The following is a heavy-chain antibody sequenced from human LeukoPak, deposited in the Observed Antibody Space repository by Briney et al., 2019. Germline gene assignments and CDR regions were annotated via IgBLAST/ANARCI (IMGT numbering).Heavy chain of an antibody. Sequence: GGSLRLSCAASGFTFSSYGMHWVRQAPGKGLEWVAFIRYDGSNKYYADSVKGRFTISRDNSKNTLYLQMNSLRAEDTAVYYCAKALLSSGWYAAPSQVYWGQGTLVTVSS. CDR1: GFTFSSYG. CDR2: IRYDGSNK. V-gene: IGHV3-30*02. CDR3: AKALLSSGWYAAPSQVY. J-gene: IGHJ4*02. D-gene: IGHD6-19*01.